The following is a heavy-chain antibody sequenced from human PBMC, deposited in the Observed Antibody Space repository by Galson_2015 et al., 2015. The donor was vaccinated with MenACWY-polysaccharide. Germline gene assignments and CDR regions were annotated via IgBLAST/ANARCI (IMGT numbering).Heavy chain of an antibody. Sequence: SVKVSCKASGYTFSNYGVSWLRQAPGQGLEWMGWIAVSSGFTNYAQKLQGRVTMTTDTSTSTAYMELRSLRSDDTATYYCARDRSTGWYAYWGQGTLVTVSS. CDR2: IAVSSGFT. CDR3: ARDRSTGWYAY. J-gene: IGHJ4*02. V-gene: IGHV1-18*01. D-gene: IGHD6-19*01. CDR1: GYTFSNYG.